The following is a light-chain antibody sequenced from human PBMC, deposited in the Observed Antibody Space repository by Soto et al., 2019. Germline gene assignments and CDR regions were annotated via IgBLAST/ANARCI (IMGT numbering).Light chain of an antibody. Sequence: QSVLTQSPSASASLGASVKLTCTLSSGHSSYAIAWHQQQPEKGPRYLMKLNSDGRHFKGDGIPDRFSGSSSEAERYLTISSLQSEDEADYYCQTWGTGIQVFGGGTKLTVL. CDR1: SGHSSYA. J-gene: IGLJ3*02. CDR2: LNSDGRH. V-gene: IGLV4-69*01. CDR3: QTWGTGIQV.